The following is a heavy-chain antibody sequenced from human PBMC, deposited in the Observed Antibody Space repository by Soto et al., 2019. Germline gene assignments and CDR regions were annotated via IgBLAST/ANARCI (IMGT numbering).Heavy chain of an antibody. CDR1: GFTFSSYW. Sequence: EVQLVESGGGLVQPGGSLRLSCAASGFTFSSYWMHWVRQAPGKGLVWVSRINSDGSITSYADSVKGRFTISRDNAKNTLYLQMNSLRAEDTAVYYCAKPPNYYDSSGYYVYWGQGTLVTVSS. CDR2: INSDGSIT. V-gene: IGHV3-74*01. J-gene: IGHJ4*02. CDR3: AKPPNYYDSSGYYVY. D-gene: IGHD3-22*01.